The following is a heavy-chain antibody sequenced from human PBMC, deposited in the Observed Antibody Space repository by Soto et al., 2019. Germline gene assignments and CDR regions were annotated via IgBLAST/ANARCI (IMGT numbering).Heavy chain of an antibody. CDR1: GGSVSSGGYY. J-gene: IGHJ4*02. V-gene: IGHV4-61*08. D-gene: IGHD3-10*01. Sequence: QVQLQESDPGLVKPSETLSLTCSVSGGSVSSGGYYWSWIRQPPGKGLEWIGCIYYSGSTDYNPSLKSRVTMSLDKSKNQFSLKLNSVTAADTAVYFCARAGSYRYFDYWGQGTLVTVSS. CDR2: IYYSGST. CDR3: ARAGSYRYFDY.